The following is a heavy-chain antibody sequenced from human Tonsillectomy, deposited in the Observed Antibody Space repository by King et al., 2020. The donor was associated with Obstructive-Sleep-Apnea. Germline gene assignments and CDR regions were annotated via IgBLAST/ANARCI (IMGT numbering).Heavy chain of an antibody. V-gene: IGHV3-30*04. CDR3: ARGPFLTGYAVDY. D-gene: IGHD3-9*01. Sequence: QLVQSGGGVVQPGGSLRLSCAASGFSFNSYAMHWVRQAPGKGLEWVAVISYDRSKKYYADSVKGRFPISRDNSKNTLYLQMNSLRGEDTAVYFCARGPFLTGYAVDYWGQGTLVTVSS. CDR1: GFSFNSYA. J-gene: IGHJ4*02. CDR2: ISYDRSKK.